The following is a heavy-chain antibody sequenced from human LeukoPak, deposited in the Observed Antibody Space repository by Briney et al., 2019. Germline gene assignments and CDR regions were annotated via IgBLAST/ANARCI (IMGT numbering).Heavy chain of an antibody. Sequence: SESLSHTPAVPNDSTIKYYPSWSRDPPRKGLEWIGHIYYSGSTNCNTYLKRRVTISAAESNQRLSLNLTSVTAADTAVYFCARGWEPTGPWYFDLSGRGSLVTVSS. CDR3: ARGWEPTGPWYFDL. V-gene: IGHV4-59*01. CDR2: IYYSGST. CDR1: NDSTIKYY. J-gene: IGHJ2*01. D-gene: IGHD1-26*01.